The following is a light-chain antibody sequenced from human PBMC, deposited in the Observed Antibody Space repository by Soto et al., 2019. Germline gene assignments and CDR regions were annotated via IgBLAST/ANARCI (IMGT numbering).Light chain of an antibody. Sequence: EIVLTQSPGTLSVSPGERATLSCSASQTVTSTSLAWYQQKPGQAPRILIHGASTRATGIPDRFSGRGSGTDFTLTISRLEPEDFAVYYCQQYGSSPRYTFGQGTKLEIK. CDR2: GAS. CDR1: QTVTSTS. J-gene: IGKJ2*01. CDR3: QQYGSSPRYT. V-gene: IGKV3-20*01.